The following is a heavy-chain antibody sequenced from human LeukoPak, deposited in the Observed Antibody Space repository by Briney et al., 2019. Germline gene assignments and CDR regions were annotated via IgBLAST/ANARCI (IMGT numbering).Heavy chain of an antibody. CDR1: GGSISSGGYY. J-gene: IGHJ6*02. CDR2: IYYSGGT. CDR3: AGGGGLYAVDV. Sequence: PSGTLSLTCTVSGGSISSGGYYWSWIRQHPGKGLEWIGYIYYSGGTYYNPSLKSRVTISLDTSENQFSLKLSSVTAADTAVYYCAGGGGLYAVDVWGQGTTVTVSS. V-gene: IGHV4-31*03. D-gene: IGHD3-16*01.